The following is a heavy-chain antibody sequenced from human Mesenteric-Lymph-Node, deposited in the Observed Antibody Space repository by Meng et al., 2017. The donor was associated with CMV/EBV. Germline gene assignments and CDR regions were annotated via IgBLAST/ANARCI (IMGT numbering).Heavy chain of an antibody. J-gene: IGHJ6*02. V-gene: IGHV3-21*01. CDR3: VRDPITTFGVVPNDYGLDV. CDR1: GFDFTTYS. CDR2: ISRSSTYI. Sequence: GGSLKISCTASGFDFTTYSIHWVRQAPGKGLEWVSSISRSSTYIYYADSVQGRFTIARDNARKSLYLQMNSLRAGDTAVYYCVRDPITTFGVVPNDYGLDVWGRGTSVTVSS. D-gene: IGHD3-3*01.